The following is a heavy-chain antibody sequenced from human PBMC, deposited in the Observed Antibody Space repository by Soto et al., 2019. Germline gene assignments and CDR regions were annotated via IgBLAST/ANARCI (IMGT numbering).Heavy chain of an antibody. Sequence: SETLSLTCTVSGGFISDYSMSWVRQSAGKGLEWVGRVHINGNTHYNPSLRGRVTMSVDTSNNQFHLRVTSVTAADTAVYYCARESGDNWTYEVYWGQGTLVTVSS. J-gene: IGHJ4*02. D-gene: IGHD1-20*01. V-gene: IGHV4-4*07. CDR2: VHINGNT. CDR3: ARESGDNWTYEVY. CDR1: GGFISDYS.